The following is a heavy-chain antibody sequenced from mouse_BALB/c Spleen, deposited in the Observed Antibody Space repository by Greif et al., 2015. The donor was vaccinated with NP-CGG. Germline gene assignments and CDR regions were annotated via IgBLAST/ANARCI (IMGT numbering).Heavy chain of an antibody. CDR2: ILPGSGST. D-gene: IGHD4-1*01. CDR3: ARGTGRGAMDY. V-gene: IGHV1-9*01. Sequence: QVQLQQSGAELMKPGASVKISCKATGYTFSSYWIEWVKQRPGHGLEWIGEILPGSGSTNYNEKFKGKATFTADTSSNTAYMQLSSLTSEDSAVYYCARGTGRGAMDYWGQGTSVTVSS. CDR1: GYTFSSYW. J-gene: IGHJ4*01.